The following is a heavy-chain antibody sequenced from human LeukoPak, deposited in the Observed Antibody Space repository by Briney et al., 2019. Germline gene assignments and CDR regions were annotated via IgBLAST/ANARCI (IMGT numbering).Heavy chain of an antibody. CDR1: AFTFSTYW. CDR2: IGPDGSER. D-gene: IGHD5-12*01. V-gene: IGHV3-74*01. J-gene: IGHJ4*02. Sequence: GGSLRLSCAASAFTFSTYWTYWVRQAPEKGPVWVAGIGPDGSERRYADSVKGRFTISRDNAKNSLYLQMSSLRAEDTAVYYCARGVDSGYDSYYFDYWGQGTLVTVSS. CDR3: ARGVDSGYDSYYFDY.